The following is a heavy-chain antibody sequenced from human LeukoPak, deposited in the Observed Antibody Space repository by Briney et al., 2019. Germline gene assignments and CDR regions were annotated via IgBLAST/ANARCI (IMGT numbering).Heavy chain of an antibody. Sequence: SETLSLTCAVYGGSFNGYYWSWIRQPPGKGLEWIGEINHSGSTNYNPSLKSRVTVSVDTSKNQFSLRLSSVTAADTAVYYCARDIVGASYFDYWGQGTLVTVSS. D-gene: IGHD1-26*01. CDR1: GGSFNGYY. J-gene: IGHJ4*02. CDR2: INHSGST. CDR3: ARDIVGASYFDY. V-gene: IGHV4-34*01.